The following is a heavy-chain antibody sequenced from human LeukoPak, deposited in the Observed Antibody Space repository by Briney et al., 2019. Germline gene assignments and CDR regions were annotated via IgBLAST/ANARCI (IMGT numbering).Heavy chain of an antibody. CDR1: GFTFSSHS. V-gene: IGHV3-21*04. J-gene: IGHJ4*02. Sequence: GGSLRLSCAASGFTFSSHSMSWVRQAPGRGLEWVSFIGDSATRIYYADSVKGRFSMSRDNADSSLYLQMNSLRAEDSAIYFCARHKRASQLYFDYWGQGVLVTVSS. CDR2: IGDSATRI. CDR3: ARHKRASQLYFDY. D-gene: IGHD2-2*01.